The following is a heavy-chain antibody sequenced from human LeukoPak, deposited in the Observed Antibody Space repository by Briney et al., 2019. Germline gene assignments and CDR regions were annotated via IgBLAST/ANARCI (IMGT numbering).Heavy chain of an antibody. J-gene: IGHJ4*02. Sequence: GGSLRLSCAVSGFIFSSYAMSWVRQAPGKGPEWISAISGSGGSTYYADSVKGRFTISRDNSKNTLYLQMNSLRAEDTAVYYCAKGPYQLPLDYWGQGTLVTVSS. D-gene: IGHD2-2*01. CDR2: ISGSGGST. CDR3: AKGPYQLPLDY. CDR1: GFIFSSYA. V-gene: IGHV3-23*01.